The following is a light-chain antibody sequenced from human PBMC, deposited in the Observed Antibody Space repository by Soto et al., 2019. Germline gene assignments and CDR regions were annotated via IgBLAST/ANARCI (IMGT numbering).Light chain of an antibody. CDR1: QSVSNDF. Sequence: EIVLTQSPGILSLSPGERATLSCRASQSVSNDFLAWYQQKPGQAPRLLIYGASTRATDVPDRFSGSRSGADFTLTISRLEPEDFAVYYCQQYGSSPPRTFGQGTKVE. J-gene: IGKJ1*01. CDR2: GAS. V-gene: IGKV3-20*01. CDR3: QQYGSSPPRT.